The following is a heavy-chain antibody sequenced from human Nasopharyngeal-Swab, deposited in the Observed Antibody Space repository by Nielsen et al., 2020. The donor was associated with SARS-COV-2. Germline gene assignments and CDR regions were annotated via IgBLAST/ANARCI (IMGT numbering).Heavy chain of an antibody. J-gene: IGHJ3*02. Sequence: GGSLRLSCAASGFTFSSYAMSWVRQAPGKGLEGVSAISGSGGSTYYADSVKGRFTISRDNSKNTLYLQMNSLRAEDTAVYYCAKGGMPGFELWFGETGGAFDIWGQGTMVTVSS. D-gene: IGHD3-10*01. V-gene: IGHV3-23*01. CDR2: ISGSGGST. CDR1: GFTFSSYA. CDR3: AKGGMPGFELWFGETGGAFDI.